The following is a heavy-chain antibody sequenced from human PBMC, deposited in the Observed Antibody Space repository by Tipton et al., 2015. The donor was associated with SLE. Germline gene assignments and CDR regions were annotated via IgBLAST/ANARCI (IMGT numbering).Heavy chain of an antibody. CDR3: ARDFRAVAGRFFYYYMDV. Sequence: TLSLTCSVSGVSITNYHSYWDWFRQTAGKGLEWIGRIYFPGRTYYNPSVTSRVTIALDTSKNEFSLEMTSVTTADTGVYYCARDFRAVAGRFFYYYMDVWGKGTTVTV. J-gene: IGHJ6*03. D-gene: IGHD6-13*01. CDR2: IYFPGRT. CDR1: GVSITNYHSY. V-gene: IGHV4-61*02.